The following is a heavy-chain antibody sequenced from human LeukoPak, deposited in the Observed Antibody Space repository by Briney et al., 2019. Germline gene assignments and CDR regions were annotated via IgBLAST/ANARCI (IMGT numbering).Heavy chain of an antibody. CDR2: ISGSGGST. V-gene: IGHV3-23*01. CDR1: GFTFSSYA. Sequence: GGSLRLSCAASGFTFSSYAMSWVRQAPGKGLEWVSAISGSGGSTYYADSVKGRFTISRDNSKNTLYLQMNSLRAEDTAVYYCAKSGQDIVVVPAAGDYYYYYMDVWGKGTTVTVSS. D-gene: IGHD2-2*01. J-gene: IGHJ6*03. CDR3: AKSGQDIVVVPAAGDYYYYYMDV.